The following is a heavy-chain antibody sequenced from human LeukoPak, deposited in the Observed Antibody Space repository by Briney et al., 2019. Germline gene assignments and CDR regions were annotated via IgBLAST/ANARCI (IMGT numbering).Heavy chain of an antibody. Sequence: PGGSLRLSCAASGFTFSSYGMHWVRQAPGKGLEWVAVISYDGSNKYYADSVKGRFTISRDNSKNTLYLQMNSLRAEDTAVYYCEGFTYGYDLDYWGQGTLVTVSS. D-gene: IGHD5-18*01. CDR3: EGFTYGYDLDY. J-gene: IGHJ4*02. V-gene: IGHV3-30*03. CDR2: ISYDGSNK. CDR1: GFTFSSYG.